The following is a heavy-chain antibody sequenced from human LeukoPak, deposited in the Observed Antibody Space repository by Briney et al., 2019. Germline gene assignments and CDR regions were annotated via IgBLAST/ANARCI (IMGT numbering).Heavy chain of an antibody. D-gene: IGHD5-18*01. Sequence: PSETPSLTCTVSGGSINSYYWSWIRQPPGKGLEWIGYIYYTGGEINYNPSLKSRLTISVDTSKNQFSLMLTSVTAADTAIYYCARQPAATAAFDIWAQGTMVTVSS. CDR2: IYYTGGEI. J-gene: IGHJ3*02. CDR1: GGSINSYY. CDR3: ARQPAATAAFDI. V-gene: IGHV4-59*08.